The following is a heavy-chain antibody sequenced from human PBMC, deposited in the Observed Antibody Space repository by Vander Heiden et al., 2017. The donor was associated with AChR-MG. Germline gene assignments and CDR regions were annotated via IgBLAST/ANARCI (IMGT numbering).Heavy chain of an antibody. J-gene: IGHJ2*01. Sequence: EVQLVESGGGLVKPGRSLRLSCTASGFTFGDYAMSWFRQAPGKGLEWVGFIRSKAYGGTTEYVAAVKGRFTISRDDSKSIAYLHMKSLKTEDTAVYYYTRDSVGDHLFDLWGRVTLVTVSS. D-gene: IGHD4-17*01. CDR1: GFTFGDYA. V-gene: IGHV3-49*05. CDR2: IRSKAYGGTT. CDR3: TRDSVGDHLFDL.